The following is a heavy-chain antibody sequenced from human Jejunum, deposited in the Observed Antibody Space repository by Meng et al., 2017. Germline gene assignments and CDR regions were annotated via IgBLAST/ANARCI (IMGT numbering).Heavy chain of an antibody. CDR3: ASRPVGIRTYYFDC. D-gene: IGHD2-21*01. J-gene: IGHJ4*02. V-gene: IGHV4-4*02. CDR1: GGHITRTKW. CDR2: VFHSGTP. Sequence: LHASVPGLVKPSGTLPPTCAVSGGHITRTKWWSWVRQTTGKGLEWIGEVFHSGTPNYNPSLMSRLTMPVDKSKNQFSLNLTSVTAADTAVYYCASRPVGIRTYYFDCWGQGTLVTVSS.